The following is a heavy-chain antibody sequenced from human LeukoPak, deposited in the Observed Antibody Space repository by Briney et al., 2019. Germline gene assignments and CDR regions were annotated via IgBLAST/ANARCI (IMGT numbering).Heavy chain of an antibody. J-gene: IGHJ4*02. CDR1: GFTFSSYS. Sequence: PGGSLRLSCAASGFTFSSYSMNWVRQAPGKGLEWVSYISSSSSTIYYADSVKGRFTISRDNAKNSLYLQMNSLRAEDTAVYYCAREVEIAVAGPVDYWGQGTLVTVSS. CDR3: AREVEIAVAGPVDY. V-gene: IGHV3-48*04. CDR2: ISSSSSTI. D-gene: IGHD6-19*01.